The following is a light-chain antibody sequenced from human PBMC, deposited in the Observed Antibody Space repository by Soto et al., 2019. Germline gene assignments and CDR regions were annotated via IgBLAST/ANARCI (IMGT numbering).Light chain of an antibody. Sequence: QSVLTQPPSVSGAPGQRVTISCTGSSSNIGAGYDVHWYQQLPGTAPKLLIYGNSNRPSGVPDRFSGSKSGTSASLAITGXXXXXXXXYXCQSYDSSLSALFGGGTKLTVL. CDR3: QSYDSSLSAL. CDR2: GNS. V-gene: IGLV1-40*01. J-gene: IGLJ3*02. CDR1: SSNIGAGYD.